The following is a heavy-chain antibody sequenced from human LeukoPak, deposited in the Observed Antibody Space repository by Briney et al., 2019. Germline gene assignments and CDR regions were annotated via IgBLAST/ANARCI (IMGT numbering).Heavy chain of an antibody. CDR3: ARGSRVAGTDY. CDR2: IYYSGST. V-gene: IGHV4-38-2*02. D-gene: IGHD6-19*01. Sequence: SETLSLTCTVSGYSISSGYYWGWIRQPPGKGLEWIGSIYYSGSTYYNPSLKSRVTISVDTSKNQFSLKLSSVTAADTAVYYCARGSRVAGTDYWGQGTLVTVSS. J-gene: IGHJ4*02. CDR1: GYSISSGYY.